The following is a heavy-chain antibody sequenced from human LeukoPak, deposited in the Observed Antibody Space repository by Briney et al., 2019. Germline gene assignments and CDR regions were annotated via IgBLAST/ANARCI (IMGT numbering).Heavy chain of an antibody. CDR3: ARGIDTAMEPDY. D-gene: IGHD5-18*01. V-gene: IGHV1-8*01. CDR1: GYTLTSYD. J-gene: IGHJ4*02. Sequence: ASMKVSCKASGYTLTSYDINWVRQATGQGLEWMGWMNPNSGNTGYAQKFQGRVTMTRNTSISTAYMELSSLRSEDTAVYYCARGIDTAMEPDYWGQGTLVTVSA. CDR2: MNPNSGNT.